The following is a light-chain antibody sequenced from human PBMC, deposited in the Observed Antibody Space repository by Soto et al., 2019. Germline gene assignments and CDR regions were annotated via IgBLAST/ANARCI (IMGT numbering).Light chain of an antibody. Sequence: DIELTQCPSTLSASVGDRVSITCRASQRINTCLAWYKQKPGKAPTLLIYDASNLQSGVPSRLSGSGSGTEFTLTISSLQPDDFATYYCQQYQIDWTFGQGTKVDIK. J-gene: IGKJ1*01. CDR3: QQYQIDWT. CDR2: DAS. V-gene: IGKV1-5*01. CDR1: QRINTC.